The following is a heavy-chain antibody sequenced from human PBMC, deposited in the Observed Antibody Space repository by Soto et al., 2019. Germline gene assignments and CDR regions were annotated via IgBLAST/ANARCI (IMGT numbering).Heavy chain of an antibody. CDR2: IGTAGDT. CDR1: GFTFSSYD. V-gene: IGHV3-13*01. CDR3: ARGRLPWEVAAAGRGDYYYYYYMDV. J-gene: IGHJ6*03. D-gene: IGHD6-13*01. Sequence: GGSLRLSCAASGFTFSSYDMHWVRQATGKGLEWVSAIGTAGDTYYPGSVKGRFTISRENAKNSLYLQMNSLRAGDTAVYYCARGRLPWEVAAAGRGDYYYYYYMDVWGKGTTVTVSS.